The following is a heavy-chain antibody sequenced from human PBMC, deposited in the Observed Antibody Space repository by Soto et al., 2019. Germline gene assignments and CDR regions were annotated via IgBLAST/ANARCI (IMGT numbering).Heavy chain of an antibody. V-gene: IGHV4-34*01. CDR2: INHSGST. D-gene: IGHD3-3*01. J-gene: IGHJ6*02. Sequence: PSETLSLTCAVYGGSFSGYYWCWIRQPPGTGLERIGEINHSGSTNYNPTLKSRVTITVDTAKNQFSLKLSSVTAADTAVSYCARAPPYYDFWSGYYTDCYYGMDVWGQGTTVTVSS. CDR1: GGSFSGYY. CDR3: ARAPPYYDFWSGYYTDCYYGMDV.